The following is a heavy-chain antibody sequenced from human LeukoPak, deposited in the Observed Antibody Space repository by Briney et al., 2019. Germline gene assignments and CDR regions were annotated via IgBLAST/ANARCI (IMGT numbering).Heavy chain of an antibody. CDR3: ARSYGASDY. CDR2: ISRSGGTI. Sequence: GGSLRLSCATSGFTFSSYEMNWVRQTPGKGLEWVSYISRSGGTIFYADSVKGRFTVSRDSAKNSLYLQMNNLRADDTAVYFCARSYGASDYWGQGTLVTVSS. J-gene: IGHJ4*02. V-gene: IGHV3-48*03. D-gene: IGHD4-17*01. CDR1: GFTFSSYE.